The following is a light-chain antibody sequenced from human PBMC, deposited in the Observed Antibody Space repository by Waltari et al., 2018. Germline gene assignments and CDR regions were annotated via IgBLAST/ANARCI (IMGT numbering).Light chain of an antibody. CDR2: DAS. CDR1: QGVGRS. J-gene: IGKJ1*01. Sequence: EIVLTQSPGTLSLSPGERAILSCRAGQGVGRSLCWYQQKNGQAPRPRIYDASTRATGIPDRFSGGGSGTDFSLTISRLEPEDFAVYYCQMYVRLPATFGQGTKVEI. V-gene: IGKV3-20*01. CDR3: QMYVRLPAT.